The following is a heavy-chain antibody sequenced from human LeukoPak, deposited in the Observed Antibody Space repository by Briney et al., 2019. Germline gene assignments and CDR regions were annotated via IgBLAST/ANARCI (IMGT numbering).Heavy chain of an antibody. CDR1: GFTFSSYA. J-gene: IGHJ3*02. CDR2: ISGSGGST. V-gene: IGHV3-23*01. D-gene: IGHD3-3*01. CDR3: AKDRDFWSGLANDAFDI. Sequence: GSLRLSCAASGFTFSSYAMSWVRQAPGKGLEWVSAISGSGGSTYHADSVKGRFTISRDNSKNTLYLQMSSLRAEDTAVYYCAKDRDFWSGLANDAFDIWGQGTMVTVSS.